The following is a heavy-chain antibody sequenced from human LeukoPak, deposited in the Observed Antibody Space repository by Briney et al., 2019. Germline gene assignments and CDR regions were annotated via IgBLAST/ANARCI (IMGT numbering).Heavy chain of an antibody. CDR2: ISYSGRT. Sequence: SETLSLTCTVSGGSISSSSYYWGWIRQPPGKGLEWIGSISYSGRTYYNPSLKSRVTISVDASKNQFSLKLSSVTAADTAVYYCAPAYVWGSYRTFNYWGQGTLVTVSS. V-gene: IGHV4-39*01. J-gene: IGHJ4*02. CDR3: APAYVWGSYRTFNY. D-gene: IGHD3-16*02. CDR1: GGSISSSSYY.